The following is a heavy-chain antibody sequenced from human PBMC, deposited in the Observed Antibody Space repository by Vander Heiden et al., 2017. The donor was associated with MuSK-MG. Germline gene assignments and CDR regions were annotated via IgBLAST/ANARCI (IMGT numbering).Heavy chain of an antibody. CDR3: AVQLSGVVT. Sequence: EVQLVESGGDLVHSGGSLRLSWAAPGFTFSKTWMHWVRQAPGQGLVWVSHISGDGSSTNYADSVKGRFTISRDNAKNTLYLQMNILRAEDTALYYCAVQLSGVVTWGQGTLITVSS. CDR2: ISGDGSST. D-gene: IGHD3-10*01. V-gene: IGHV3-74*01. J-gene: IGHJ5*02. CDR1: GFTFSKTW.